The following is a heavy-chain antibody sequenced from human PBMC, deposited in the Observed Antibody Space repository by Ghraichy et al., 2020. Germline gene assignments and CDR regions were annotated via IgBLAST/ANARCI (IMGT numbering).Heavy chain of an antibody. CDR3: ARERTSLRAALDY. CDR1: GLILSSHW. J-gene: IGHJ4*02. V-gene: IGHV3-7*03. CDR2: INQDGSEK. D-gene: IGHD1-14*01. Sequence: GGSLILSCAASGLILSSHWMSWVRQAPGKGLEWVANINQDGSEKYYVDSVKGRFTISRDNAKKSLYLQMNSLRGEDTAVYYCARERTSLRAALDYWGQGTLVTVSS.